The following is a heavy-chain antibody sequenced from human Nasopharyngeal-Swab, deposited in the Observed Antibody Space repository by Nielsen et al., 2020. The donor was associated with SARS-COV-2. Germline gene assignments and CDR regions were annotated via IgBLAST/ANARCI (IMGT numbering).Heavy chain of an antibody. V-gene: IGHV4-4*02. J-gene: IGHJ6*02. Sequence: WIRQPPGKGLEWIAEVYHSGSTNYNPSLDSRLTISVDKSKNQFSLKLTSVTAADTAVYYCARGGWQLSSLPMDVWGQGTTVPSP. CDR3: ARGGWQLSSLPMDV. CDR2: VYHSGST. D-gene: IGHD5-24*01.